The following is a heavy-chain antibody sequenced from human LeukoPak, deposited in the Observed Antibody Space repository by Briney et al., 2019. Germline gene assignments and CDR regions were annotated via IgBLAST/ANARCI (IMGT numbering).Heavy chain of an antibody. CDR2: IKQDGSEK. V-gene: IGHV3-7*01. J-gene: IGHJ4*02. Sequence: GGSLRLSCAASGFTVSSYWMSWVRQAPGKGLEWVANIKQDGSEKYYVDSVKGRFTISRDNAKNSLYLQLNSLRAEDTAVYYCARDGSDSTGYYYALWGQGTLVTVSS. CDR1: GFTVSSYW. CDR3: ARDGSDSTGYYYAL. D-gene: IGHD3-22*01.